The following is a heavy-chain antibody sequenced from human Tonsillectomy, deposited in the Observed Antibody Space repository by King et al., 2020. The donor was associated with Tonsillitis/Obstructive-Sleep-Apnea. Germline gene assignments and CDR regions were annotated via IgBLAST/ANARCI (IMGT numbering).Heavy chain of an antibody. Sequence: QITLKESGPTLVKPTQTLTLTCTVSGFSLNTGGVGVGWVRQPPRKALEWLALIYWDDDQRYSPSLKSRLTITQGSSKNQVVLTMTNMDPVDTGTYYCVYRLRTWNNDRRHYYYYMDVWGKGTTVIVSS. D-gene: IGHD1/OR15-1a*01. CDR3: VYRLRTWNNDRRHYYYYMDV. CDR2: IYWDDDQ. V-gene: IGHV2-5*02. CDR1: GFSLNTGGVG. J-gene: IGHJ6*03.